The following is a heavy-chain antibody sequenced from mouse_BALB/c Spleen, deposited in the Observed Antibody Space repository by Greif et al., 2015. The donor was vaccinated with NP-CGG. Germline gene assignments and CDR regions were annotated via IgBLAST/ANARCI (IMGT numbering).Heavy chain of an antibody. D-gene: IGHD2-4*01. J-gene: IGHJ4*01. CDR3: TRGLPIDY. CDR1: GFTFSNYW. V-gene: IGHV6-6*02. Sequence: EVQLQESGGGLVQPGGSMKLSCVASGFTFSNYWMNWVRQSPEKGLEWVAEIRLKSNNYATHYAESVKGRFTTSRDDSKSSVYLQMNNLRAEDTGIYYCTRGLPIDYWGQGTSVTVSS. CDR2: IRLKSNNYAT.